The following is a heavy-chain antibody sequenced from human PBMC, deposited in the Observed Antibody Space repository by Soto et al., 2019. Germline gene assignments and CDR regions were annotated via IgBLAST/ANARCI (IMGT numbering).Heavy chain of an antibody. CDR2: IWYDGSKK. V-gene: IGHV3-33*01. D-gene: IGHD1-26*01. J-gene: IGHJ4*02. CDR3: ARESLGKVGTTSLDY. Sequence: QVQLVESGGGVVQPGRSLRLSCAASGFTFSSYGMHWVRQAPGKGLEWVAIIWYDGSKKYYTDSVKGRFTISRDNSKNTVYLQMNSLRAEDTAVYYCARESLGKVGTTSLDYWGQGTLVTVSS. CDR1: GFTFSSYG.